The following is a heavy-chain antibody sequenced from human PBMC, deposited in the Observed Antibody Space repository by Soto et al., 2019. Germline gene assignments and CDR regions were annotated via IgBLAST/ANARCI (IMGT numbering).Heavy chain of an antibody. J-gene: IGHJ4*02. V-gene: IGHV4-59*01. Sequence: SETLSLTCTVSGGSISSDYWSWIRQPPGKGLEWIGYISYSGNTNYNRSLKSLVTISVDTSKKQFSLKLRSVTAADTAVYYCARVLSGSSLFDYRGQGMLVTVSS. CDR1: GGSISSDY. CDR2: ISYSGNT. D-gene: IGHD1-26*01. CDR3: ARVLSGSSLFDY.